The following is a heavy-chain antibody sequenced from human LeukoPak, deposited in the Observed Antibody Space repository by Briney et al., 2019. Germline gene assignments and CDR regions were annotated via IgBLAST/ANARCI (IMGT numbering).Heavy chain of an antibody. CDR1: GFTFSSYG. CDR2: IWYDGSNK. CDR3: ASPDLYSGYDPLAFDY. V-gene: IGHV3-33*01. Sequence: PGGSLRLSCAASGFTFSSYGMHWVRQAPGKGLEWVAVIWYDGSNKYYADSVKGRFTISRDNSKNTLYLQMNSLRAEDTAVYYCASPDLYSGYDPLAFDYWDQGTLVTVSS. D-gene: IGHD5-12*01. J-gene: IGHJ4*02.